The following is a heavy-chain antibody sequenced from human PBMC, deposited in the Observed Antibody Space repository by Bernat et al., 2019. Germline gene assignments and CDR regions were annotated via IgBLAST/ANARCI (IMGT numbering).Heavy chain of an antibody. D-gene: IGHD2/OR15-2a*01. CDR1: GGSFSGYY. V-gene: IGHV4-34*01. Sequence: QVQLQQWGAGLLKPSETLSLTCAVYGGSFSGYYWSWIRQPPGKGLEWIGEINHSGSTNYNPSLKSRVTISVDTSKNQFSLKLSSVTAAGTAVYYCARSLSGTPDYWGQGTLVTVSS. CDR3: ARSLSGTPDY. CDR2: INHSGST. J-gene: IGHJ4*02.